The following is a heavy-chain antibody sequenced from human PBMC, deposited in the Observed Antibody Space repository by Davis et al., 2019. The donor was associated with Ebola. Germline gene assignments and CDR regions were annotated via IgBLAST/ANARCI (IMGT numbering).Heavy chain of an antibody. CDR3: TSTWSTIDY. CDR1: GFTFSGSA. J-gene: IGHJ4*02. Sequence: GESLKISCAASGFTFSGSAMHWVRQASGKGLEWVGRIRSKANSYATACAASVKGRFTISRDDSKNTAYLQMNSLKTEDTAVYYCTSTWSTIDYWGQGTLVTVSS. D-gene: IGHD1-14*01. V-gene: IGHV3-73*01. CDR2: IRSKANSYAT.